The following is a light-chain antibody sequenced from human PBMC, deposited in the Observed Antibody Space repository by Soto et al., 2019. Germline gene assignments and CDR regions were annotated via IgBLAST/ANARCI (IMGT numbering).Light chain of an antibody. CDR2: EAT. J-gene: IGLJ2*01. V-gene: IGLV2-8*01. CDR1: SSDAGGYNY. CDR3: SSFAGGGNPVL. Sequence: QSALTQPPSASGSLGQSVTISCTGTSSDAGGYNYVSWHQQHPGKAPEVMIYEATKRPPGVPDRFSGSKSRNTASLTVSGLQAEDEADYYCSSFAGGGNPVLLGGGTKLTVL.